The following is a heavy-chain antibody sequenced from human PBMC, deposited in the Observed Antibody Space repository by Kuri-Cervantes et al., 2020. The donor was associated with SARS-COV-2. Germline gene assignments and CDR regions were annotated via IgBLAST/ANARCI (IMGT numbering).Heavy chain of an antibody. V-gene: IGHV1-2*02. D-gene: IGHD5-18*01. CDR1: GYTFTGYY. CDR3: ARVPGIYSYGPPHFDY. CDR2: INPNSGGT. Sequence: ASVKVSCKASGYTFTGYYMHWVRQAPGQGLEWMGWINPNSGGTNYAQKFQGRVTMTRDTSISRAYMELSRLRSDDTAVYYCARVPGIYSYGPPHFDYWGQGTLVTVSS. J-gene: IGHJ4*02.